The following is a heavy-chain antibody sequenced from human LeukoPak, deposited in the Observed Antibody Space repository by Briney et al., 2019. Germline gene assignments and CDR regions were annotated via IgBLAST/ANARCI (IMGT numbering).Heavy chain of an antibody. CDR2: ILGSGRSA. Sequence: GGSLRLSCAASGFTFNNYAMSWVRQAPGKGLEWVSAILGSGRSAYYADSVKGRFTISRDNSKNSLFLQMNSQRVEDTALYYCSKWGDYDVLTGYYDSDFWGQGTLVTVSA. D-gene: IGHD3-9*01. CDR3: SKWGDYDVLTGYYDSDF. J-gene: IGHJ4*02. V-gene: IGHV3-23*01. CDR1: GFTFNNYA.